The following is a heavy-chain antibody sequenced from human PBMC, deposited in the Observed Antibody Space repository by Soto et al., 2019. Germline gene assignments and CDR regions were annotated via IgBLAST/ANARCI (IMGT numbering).Heavy chain of an antibody. Sequence: GGSLRLSCAASGFIFGNHGMTWVRQAPGRALEWVSTINANAIDTHYADSVKGRFTISRDNSKSTLYLQMTSLSAEDTAMYYCARDGDVNTGFGKDYWGQGTLVTVSS. D-gene: IGHD3-16*01. J-gene: IGHJ4*02. CDR2: INANAIDT. V-gene: IGHV3-23*01. CDR1: GFIFGNHG. CDR3: ARDGDVNTGFGKDY.